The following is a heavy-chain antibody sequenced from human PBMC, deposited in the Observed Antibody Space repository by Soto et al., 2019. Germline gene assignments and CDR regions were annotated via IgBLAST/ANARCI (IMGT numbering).Heavy chain of an antibody. CDR2: VYYGGST. V-gene: IGHV4-39*01. Sequence: QLQLQESGPGLVKPSETLSLTSTVSGGSISSSSYCWGWIRQPPGKGLEWIGSVYYGGSTYYNPSLKSRATISVDMSKNQFSLKLNSVTAADTAVYYCARRTGYSSSWYHYYFDYWGQGTLVTVSS. CDR3: ARRTGYSSSWYHYYFDY. J-gene: IGHJ4*02. CDR1: GGSISSSSYC. D-gene: IGHD6-13*01.